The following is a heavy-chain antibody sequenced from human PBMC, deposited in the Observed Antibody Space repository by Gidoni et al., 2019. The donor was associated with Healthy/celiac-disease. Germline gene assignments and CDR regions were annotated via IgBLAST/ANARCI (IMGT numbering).Heavy chain of an antibody. Sequence: QVQLVESGGGVVQPGSSLILSCAASGFTFRSYGIHWVRQAPGKGLEWVAVISYDGSNKYYADSVKGRFTISRDNSKNTLYLQMNSLRAEDTAVYYCAKDLPKYCSSTSCYADGMDVWGQGTTVTVSS. CDR1: GFTFRSYG. CDR3: AKDLPKYCSSTSCYADGMDV. J-gene: IGHJ6*02. CDR2: ISYDGSNK. D-gene: IGHD2-2*01. V-gene: IGHV3-30*18.